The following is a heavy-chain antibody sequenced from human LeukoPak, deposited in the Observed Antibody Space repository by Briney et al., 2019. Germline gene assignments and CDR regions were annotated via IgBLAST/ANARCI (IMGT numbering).Heavy chain of an antibody. D-gene: IGHD3-10*01. J-gene: IGHJ4*02. Sequence: SETLSLTCTVSGGSISSYYWSWIRQPPGKGLEWIGYIYYSGSTNYNPSLKSRVTISVDTSKNQFSLKLSSVTAADTAVYYCARGRLWFGELIDYWGQGTLVTVS. CDR1: GGSISSYY. CDR3: ARGRLWFGELIDY. V-gene: IGHV4-59*01. CDR2: IYYSGST.